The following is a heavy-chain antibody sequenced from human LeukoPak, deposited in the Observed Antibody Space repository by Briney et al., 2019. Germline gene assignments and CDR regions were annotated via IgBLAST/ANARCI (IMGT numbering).Heavy chain of an antibody. CDR2: IYHSGST. J-gene: IGHJ4*02. D-gene: IGHD6-13*01. Sequence: PSETLSLTCAVSGGSISSSNWWSWVRQPPGKGLEWIGEIYHSGSTNYNPSLKSRVTISVDKSKNQFSLKLSSVTAADTAVYYCARGGGGSWYGTVDYWGQGTLVTVSS. CDR3: ARGGGGSWYGTVDY. V-gene: IGHV4-4*02. CDR1: GGSISSSNW.